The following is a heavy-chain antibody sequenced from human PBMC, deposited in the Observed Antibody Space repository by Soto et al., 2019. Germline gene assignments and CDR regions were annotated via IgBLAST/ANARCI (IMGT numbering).Heavy chain of an antibody. CDR3: ARGSPQLLFVGPLYYYYYMDV. D-gene: IGHD2-2*01. V-gene: IGHV4-34*01. J-gene: IGHJ6*03. CDR2: INHSGST. CDR1: GGSFSGYY. Sequence: PSETLSLTCAVYGGSFSGYYWSWIRQPPGKGLEWIGEINHSGSTNYNPSLKSRVTISVDTSKNQFSLKLSSVTAADTAVYYCARGSPQLLFVGPLYYYYYMDVWGKGTTVTVSS.